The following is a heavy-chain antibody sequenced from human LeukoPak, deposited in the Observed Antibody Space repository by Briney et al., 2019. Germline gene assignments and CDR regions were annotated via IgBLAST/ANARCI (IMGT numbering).Heavy chain of an antibody. D-gene: IGHD3-10*01. V-gene: IGHV1-2*02. CDR1: GYTFTGYY. CDR2: INPNSGGT. CDR3: ARRYFVSGSYCTDY. Sequence: GASVKVSCKAAGYTFTGYYMHWVRQAPGQGLEWMGWINPNSGGTNYAQKFQGRVTMTRDTSITTAYMELSRLRSDDTAVYYCARRYFVSGSYCTDYWGQGTLVTVSS. J-gene: IGHJ4*02.